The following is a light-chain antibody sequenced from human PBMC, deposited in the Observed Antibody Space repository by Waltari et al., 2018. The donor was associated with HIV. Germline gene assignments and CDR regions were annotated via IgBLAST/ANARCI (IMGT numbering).Light chain of an antibody. V-gene: IGLV3-1*01. J-gene: IGLJ2*01. CDR3: QAWDRSNVV. CDR1: RLGDKY. CDR2: QDI. Sequence: SYELTQPPSVSVSPGQTASITCSGERLGDKYACWYQQKPGQSPVLVIYQDIKRPSGTPERFSGSNAGNTATLTVSGTQPMDEADYYCQAWDRSNVVFGGGTKLTVL.